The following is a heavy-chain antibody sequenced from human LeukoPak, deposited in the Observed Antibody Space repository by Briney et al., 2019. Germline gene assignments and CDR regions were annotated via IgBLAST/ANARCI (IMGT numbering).Heavy chain of an antibody. Sequence: NPGGSLRLSCAASGFTFSSYSMNWVRQAPGKGLEWVSSISSSSSYIYYADSVKGRFTISRDNAKNSLYLQMNSLRAEDTAVYYCARGAGYSYGYYFDYWGQGTLVTVSS. V-gene: IGHV3-21*01. CDR3: ARGAGYSYGYYFDY. D-gene: IGHD5-18*01. CDR1: GFTFSSYS. CDR2: ISSSSSYI. J-gene: IGHJ4*02.